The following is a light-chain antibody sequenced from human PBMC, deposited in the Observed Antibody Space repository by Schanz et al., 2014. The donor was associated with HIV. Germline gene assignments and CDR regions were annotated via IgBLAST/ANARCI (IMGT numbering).Light chain of an antibody. V-gene: IGLV2-14*03. Sequence: QSVLTQPASVSGSPGQSITISCTGTSSDVGTYDYVSWYQQHPGKAPKLMIYDVSYRPSGVSNRFSGSKSGNTASLTISGLQAEDEDDYFCSSYTSSLTRVFGTGTKLTVL. CDR2: DVS. CDR1: SSDVGTYDY. CDR3: SSYTSSLTRV. J-gene: IGLJ1*01.